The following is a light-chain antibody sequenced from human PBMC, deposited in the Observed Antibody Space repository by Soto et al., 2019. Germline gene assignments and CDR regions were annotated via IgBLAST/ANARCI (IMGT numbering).Light chain of an antibody. CDR1: QSISSW. Sequence: DIQLTQSPATLSASVGDRVTITCRARQSISSWLAWYQQKPGHAPDLLISDASRLESGVPSRFSGGGSGTEFTLTISDLQPDDFATYYCQQYKSYSPRTFGQGTKVDIK. V-gene: IGKV1-5*01. CDR3: QQYKSYSPRT. J-gene: IGKJ1*01. CDR2: DAS.